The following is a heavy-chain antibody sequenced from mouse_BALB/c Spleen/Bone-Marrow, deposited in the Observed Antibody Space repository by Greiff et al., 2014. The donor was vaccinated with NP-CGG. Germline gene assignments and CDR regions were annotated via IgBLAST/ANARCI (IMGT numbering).Heavy chain of an antibody. CDR3: ATYCYGSSWGFAY. Sequence: VQLQQSGAELVKPGASVKLSCTASGFNIKDTYMHWVKQRPEQGLEWIGRIDPANGNTKYDPKFQGKATITADTSSNTAYLQLSSLTSEDTAVYYCATYCYGSSWGFAYWGQGTLVTVSA. J-gene: IGHJ3*01. CDR1: GFNIKDTY. D-gene: IGHD1-1*01. V-gene: IGHV14-3*02. CDR2: IDPANGNT.